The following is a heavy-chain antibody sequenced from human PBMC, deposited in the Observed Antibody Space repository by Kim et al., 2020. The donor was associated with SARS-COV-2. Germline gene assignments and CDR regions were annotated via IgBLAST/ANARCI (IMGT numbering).Heavy chain of an antibody. Sequence: GGSLRLSCVASRFTFSSYWMHWVRQAPGKWLVWVSRVNSDRSSTSYADSVKGRFTISRDNARNTLYLQMNSLRAEDTAVYYCASLSTGYVWDKFDYWGQG. CDR1: RFTFSSYW. CDR3: ASLSTGYVWDKFDY. D-gene: IGHD3-16*01. CDR2: VNSDRSST. V-gene: IGHV3-74*01. J-gene: IGHJ4*02.